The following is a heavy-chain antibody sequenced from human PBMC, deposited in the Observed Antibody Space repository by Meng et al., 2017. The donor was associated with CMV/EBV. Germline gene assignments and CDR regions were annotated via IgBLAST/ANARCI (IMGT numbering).Heavy chain of an antibody. Sequence: SVKVSCKASGGTFSSYAISWVRQAPRQGLEWMGGIIPIFGTANYAQKFQGRVTITTDESTSTAYMELSSLRSEDTAVYYCAIAAAGFGTCFDPWGKEPWSPSPQ. CDR3: AIAAAGFGTCFDP. CDR1: GGTFSSYA. CDR2: IIPIFGTA. J-gene: IGHJ5*01. V-gene: IGHV1-69*05. D-gene: IGHD6-13*01.